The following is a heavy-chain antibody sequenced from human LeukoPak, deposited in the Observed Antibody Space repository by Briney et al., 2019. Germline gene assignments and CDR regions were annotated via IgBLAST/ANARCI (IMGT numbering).Heavy chain of an antibody. D-gene: IGHD3-22*01. CDR1: GLTFSNYA. CDR3: AKRQGGYGFDY. J-gene: IGHJ4*02. CDR2: ISGSGDTT. V-gene: IGHV3-23*01. Sequence: PGGSLRLSCAASGLTFSNYAMSWVRRAPGKGLEWVSGISGSGDTTYQADSVKGRFTISRDNSKNTLYLQMNSLRAEDTAVYYCAKRQGGYGFDYWGQGILVTVSS.